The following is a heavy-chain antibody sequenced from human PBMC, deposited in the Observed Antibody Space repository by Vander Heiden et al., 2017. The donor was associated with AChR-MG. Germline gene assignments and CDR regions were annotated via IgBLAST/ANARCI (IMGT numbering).Heavy chain of an antibody. D-gene: IGHD3-3*01. V-gene: IGHV4-34*01. Sequence: VQLQQCVVGPLKPSETLSLTSAVYGCSFSGYYCSWIRQPPGKGLEWIGEINHSGSTNYNPSLKSRVTISVDTSKNQFSLKLSSVTAADTAVYYCARGPRGLEWTPRGAFDIWGQGTMVTVSS. J-gene: IGHJ3*02. CDR3: ARGPRGLEWTPRGAFDI. CDR2: INHSGST. CDR1: GCSFSGYY.